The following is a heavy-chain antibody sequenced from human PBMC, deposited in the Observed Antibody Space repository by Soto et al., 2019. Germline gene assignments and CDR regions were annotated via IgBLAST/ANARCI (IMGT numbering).Heavy chain of an antibody. CDR3: ARVSRRRGTMVLDV. V-gene: IGHV4-39*07. Sequence: SETLSLTCTVSGGSISSSSYYWGWIRQPPGKGLEWIGSIYYSGSTYYNPSLKSRVTISVDTSKNQFSLKLSSVTAADTAVYYCARVSRRRGTMVLDVWGQGTTVTVSS. CDR2: IYYSGST. D-gene: IGHD3-10*01. J-gene: IGHJ6*02. CDR1: GGSISSSSYY.